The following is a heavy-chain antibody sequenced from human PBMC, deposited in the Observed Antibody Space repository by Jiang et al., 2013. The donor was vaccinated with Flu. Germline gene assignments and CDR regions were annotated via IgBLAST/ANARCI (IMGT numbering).Heavy chain of an antibody. CDR3: ATQGGITIFGVVKNAFDI. CDR1: GYTFTSYY. D-gene: IGHD3-3*01. V-gene: IGHV1-46*03. Sequence: GAEVKKPGASVKVSCKASGYTFTSYYMHWVRQAPGQGLEWMGIINPSGGSTSYAQKFQGRVTMTRDTSTSTVYMELSSLRSEDTAVYYCATQGGITIFGVVKNAFDIWGQGTMVTVSS. CDR2: INPSGGST. J-gene: IGHJ3*02.